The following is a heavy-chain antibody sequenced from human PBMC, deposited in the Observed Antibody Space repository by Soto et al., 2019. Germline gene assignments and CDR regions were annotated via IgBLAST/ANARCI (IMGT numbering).Heavy chain of an antibody. CDR1: GGSVSTSSFY. CDR2: IYYSGTT. V-gene: IGHV4-39*01. CDR3: ARQPGFYDRSGSFDY. D-gene: IGHD3-22*01. J-gene: IGHJ4*02. Sequence: QLQLQESGPGLVKPSETLSLTCTVSGGSVSTSSFYWGWIRQPPRKGLEWIGTIYYSGTTYYNPSLKSRVTVSVDTSKNQFSLRLSSVTAADTAVYYCARQPGFYDRSGSFDYWGQGNLVTVAS.